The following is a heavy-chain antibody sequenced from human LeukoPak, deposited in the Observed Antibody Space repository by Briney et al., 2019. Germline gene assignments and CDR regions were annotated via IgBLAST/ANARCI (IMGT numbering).Heavy chain of an antibody. CDR2: IIPILGIA. V-gene: IGHV1-69*02. J-gene: IGHJ4*02. CDR3: ARGRYSGYDSARLLGY. D-gene: IGHD5-12*01. CDR1: GGTFSSYT. Sequence: GASVKVSCKASGGTFSSYTISWVRQAPGQGLGWMGRIIPILGIANYAQKFQGRVTITADKSTSTAYMELSSLRSEDTAVYYCARGRYSGYDSARLLGYWGQGTLVTVSS.